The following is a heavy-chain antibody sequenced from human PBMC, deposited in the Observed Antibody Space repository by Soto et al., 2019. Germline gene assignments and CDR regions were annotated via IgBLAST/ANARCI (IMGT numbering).Heavy chain of an antibody. CDR3: ATDRALLRFLEWLLDDSFDI. Sequence: QVQLLESGGGVVQPGRSLRLSCAASGFTFSSYGMHWVRQAPGKGLEWVAVISYDGSNKYYADSVKGRFTISRDNSKNTLYLQMNSLRAEDTAVYYCATDRALLRFLEWLLDDSFDIWGQGTMVTVSS. D-gene: IGHD3-3*01. V-gene: IGHV3-30*03. J-gene: IGHJ3*02. CDR2: ISYDGSNK. CDR1: GFTFSSYG.